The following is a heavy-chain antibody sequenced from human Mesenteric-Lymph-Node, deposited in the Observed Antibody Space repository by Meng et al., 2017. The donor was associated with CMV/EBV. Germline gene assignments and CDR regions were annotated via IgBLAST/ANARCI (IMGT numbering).Heavy chain of an antibody. CDR2: ISTYNGHT. V-gene: IGHV1-18*01. D-gene: IGHD1-14*01. Sequence: SVKVSCKTSGYTFTSYGISWVRQAPGRGLEWMGWISTYNGHTKYAQKVQDRVTMTTDTSTATAYMELRSLRFDDTAVYFCVRDGTGITAFDYWGQGTLVTVSS. CDR3: VRDGTGITAFDY. J-gene: IGHJ4*02. CDR1: GYTFTSYG.